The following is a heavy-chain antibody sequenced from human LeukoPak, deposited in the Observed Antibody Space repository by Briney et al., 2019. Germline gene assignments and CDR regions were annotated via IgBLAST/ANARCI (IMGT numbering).Heavy chain of an antibody. CDR2: IYYSGST. V-gene: IGHV4-59*08. D-gene: IGHD6-13*01. CDR3: ARGSRDRQQLVNWFDP. Sequence: NPSETLSLTCTVSGGSISGYYWSWIRQPPGKGLEWIGYIYYSGSTSYNPSLKSRVTISVDTSKNQFSLKLSSVTAADTAVYYCARGSRDRQQLVNWFDPWGQGTLVTVSS. CDR1: GGSISGYY. J-gene: IGHJ5*02.